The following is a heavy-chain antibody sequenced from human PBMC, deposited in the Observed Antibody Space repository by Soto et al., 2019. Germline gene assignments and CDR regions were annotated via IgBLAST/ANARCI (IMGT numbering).Heavy chain of an antibody. CDR1: GFTFSSYG. D-gene: IGHD3-10*01. CDR3: ATSTINYRYYFDY. J-gene: IGHJ4*02. Sequence: GGSLRLSCAASGFTFSSYGMHWVRQAPGKGLVWVSRINSDGSSTYYADSVKGRFSISRDNAKNTLYLQMNSLRAEDTAVYYCATSTINYRYYFDYWGQGTLVTVSS. CDR2: INSDGSST. V-gene: IGHV3-74*01.